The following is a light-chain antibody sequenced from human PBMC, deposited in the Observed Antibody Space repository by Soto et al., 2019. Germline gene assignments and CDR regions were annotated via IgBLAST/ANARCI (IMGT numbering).Light chain of an antibody. CDR2: YAS. CDR1: QSISKH. CDR3: QQYNNWPKT. J-gene: IGKJ1*01. Sequence: QMNQSPSTLAASEGDGVTITCRASQSISKHLAWYQLRPGKAPRLLIYYASTLDRGVPSRFSGSGSGTEFTLTIISLQPDDFAVYYCQQYNNWPKTFGQGSNVDI. V-gene: IGKV1-5*01.